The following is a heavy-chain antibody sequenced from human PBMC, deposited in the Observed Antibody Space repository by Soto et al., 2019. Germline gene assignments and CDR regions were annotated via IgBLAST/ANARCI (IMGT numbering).Heavy chain of an antibody. Sequence: ASVKVSCKASGYSFTSYGISWVRQAPGQGLEWMGWISAYNGNTNYAQKLQGRVTMTTDTSTSTAYMELRCLRSDDTAVYYCARDCSSTSCYEGYYYYMDVWGKGTTVTVSS. D-gene: IGHD2-2*01. J-gene: IGHJ6*03. CDR1: GYSFTSYG. CDR3: ARDCSSTSCYEGYYYYMDV. CDR2: ISAYNGNT. V-gene: IGHV1-18*01.